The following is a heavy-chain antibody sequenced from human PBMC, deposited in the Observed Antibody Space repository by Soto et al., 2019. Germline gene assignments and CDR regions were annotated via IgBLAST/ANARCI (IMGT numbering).Heavy chain of an antibody. V-gene: IGHV3-23*01. CDR3: AKDKGGSYGAYSDY. D-gene: IGHD1-26*01. J-gene: IGHJ4*02. CDR2: ISGSGDGT. Sequence: GGSLRLSCAASGFTFSSYAMSWVRQAPGKGLEWVSSISGSGDGTYYADSVKGRITISRDNSKNTLYLQMNSLRAEDTAVYYCAKDKGGSYGAYSDYWGQGARVTVSS. CDR1: GFTFSSYA.